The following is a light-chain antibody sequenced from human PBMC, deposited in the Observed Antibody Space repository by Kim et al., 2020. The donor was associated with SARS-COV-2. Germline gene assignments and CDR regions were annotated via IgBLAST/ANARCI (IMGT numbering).Light chain of an antibody. J-gene: IGKJ3*01. CDR3: QKYNSVPLT. CDR1: QDISTY. Sequence: ASVGDRITVTCRASQDISTYLAWYQQKPGKVPKLLIYGASTLHSGVPSRFSGSGSGTDFTLTISSLQPEDVAIYYCQKYNSVPLTFGPGTKVDIK. V-gene: IGKV1-27*01. CDR2: GAS.